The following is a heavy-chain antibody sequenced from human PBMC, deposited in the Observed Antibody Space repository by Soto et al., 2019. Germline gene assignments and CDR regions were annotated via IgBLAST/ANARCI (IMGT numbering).Heavy chain of an antibody. CDR3: ARDTFDYYYGMDV. CDR1: GYSISSGYY. J-gene: IGHJ6*02. CDR2: TYHSGST. V-gene: IGHV4-38-2*02. Sequence: PSETLSLTCAVSGYSISSGYYWGWIRQPPGKGLEWIGSTYHSGSTYYNPSLKSRVTISVDTSKNQFSLKLSSVTAADTAVYYCARDTFDYYYGMDVWGQGTTVTVSS.